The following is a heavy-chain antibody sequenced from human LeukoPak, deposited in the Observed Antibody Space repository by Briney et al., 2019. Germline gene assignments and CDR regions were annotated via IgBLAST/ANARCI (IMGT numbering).Heavy chain of an antibody. CDR3: ARRTYSGTYYYFDY. D-gene: IGHD1-26*01. Sequence: GESLRLSCEASGFTFGSYAMYWVRQAPGKGLEWVAGIFGSGGSAHFADSAKGRFTISRDNAKNTLYLQMNSLRAEDTAVYYCARRTYSGTYYYFDYWGQRTLVTVSS. J-gene: IGHJ4*02. V-gene: IGHV3-23*01. CDR2: IFGSGGSA. CDR1: GFTFGSYA.